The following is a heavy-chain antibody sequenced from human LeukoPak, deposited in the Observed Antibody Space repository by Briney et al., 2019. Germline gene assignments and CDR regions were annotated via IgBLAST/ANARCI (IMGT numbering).Heavy chain of an antibody. Sequence: PSETLSLTCTVSNVSISSGSHYWNWIRQPPGKGLEWIGYIYYSGSTNYNPSLKSRVTISVDTSKNQFSLKLSSVTAADTAVYYCARARVAAYYGSGSYSPYFDYWGQGTLVTVSS. D-gene: IGHD3-10*01. J-gene: IGHJ4*02. CDR2: IYYSGST. V-gene: IGHV4-61*01. CDR1: NVSISSGSHY. CDR3: ARARVAAYYGSGSYSPYFDY.